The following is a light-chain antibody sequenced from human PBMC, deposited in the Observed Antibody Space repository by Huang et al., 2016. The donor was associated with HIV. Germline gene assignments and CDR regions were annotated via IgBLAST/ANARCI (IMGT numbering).Light chain of an antibody. J-gene: IGKJ3*01. CDR1: QSVGTY. Sequence: EIVLTQSPVTLSLSQGERATLSCRASQSVGTYLAWYQQKPDQAPRLLIYGASNRATGIPARFTGSGSGTDFTLTISSLEPEDFAVYYCQERTYFGPGSKVDIK. V-gene: IGKV3-11*01. CDR3: QERTY. CDR2: GAS.